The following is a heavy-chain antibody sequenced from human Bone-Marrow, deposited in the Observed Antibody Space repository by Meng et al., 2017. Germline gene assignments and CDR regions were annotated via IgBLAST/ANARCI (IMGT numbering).Heavy chain of an antibody. CDR1: GYTFTGYY. J-gene: IGHJ4*02. V-gene: IGHV1-2*06. CDR2: INPKTGGT. CDR3: ARDEGSWVFSYGSFDY. Sequence: ASVKVSCKASGYTFTGYYIHWVRQAPGQGLEWMGRINPKTGGTSYVQKLQGRVTMTTDTSTSTAYMELRSLRSDDTAVYYCARDEGSWVFSYGSFDYWGQGTLVTVSS. D-gene: IGHD6-13*01.